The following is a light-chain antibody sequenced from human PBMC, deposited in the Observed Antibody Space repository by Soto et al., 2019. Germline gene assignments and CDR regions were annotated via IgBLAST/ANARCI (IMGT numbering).Light chain of an antibody. V-gene: IGKV3-15*01. CDR3: QQYLVTPWT. J-gene: IGKJ1*01. CDR2: ATS. Sequence: EIVMTQSPATLSVSPGERATLSCRASQSINGNLAWYQRKPGQAPRLLMYATSVRATGIPARFSGSGSGTDFTLTIGRLEPEDFAVYYCQQYLVTPWTFGQGTKVEIK. CDR1: QSINGN.